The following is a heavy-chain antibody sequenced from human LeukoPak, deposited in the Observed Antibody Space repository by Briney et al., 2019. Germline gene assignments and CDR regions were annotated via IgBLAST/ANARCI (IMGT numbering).Heavy chain of an antibody. CDR2: TYSGGSS. D-gene: IGHD5-24*01. CDR1: GFSVSRHY. V-gene: IGHV3-53*01. Sequence: GGSLRLSCAASGFSVSRHYTSWIRQAPGKGLDWVSVTYSGGSSYYSDSVRGRFTVFRDASKDTLDLQMTSLTVDDTAVYYCTRGWERAKMTAGYWGQGTLVTVSS. CDR3: TRGWERAKMTAGY. J-gene: IGHJ4*02.